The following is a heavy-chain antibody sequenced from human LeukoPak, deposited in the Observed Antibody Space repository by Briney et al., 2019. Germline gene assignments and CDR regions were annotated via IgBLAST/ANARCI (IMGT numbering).Heavy chain of an antibody. CDR3: ARPGLTTVTTRMGNWFDP. CDR1: GFSLTSYW. CDR2: IYPCYCDT. V-gene: IGHV5-51*01. J-gene: IGHJ5*02. D-gene: IGHD4-11*01. Sequence: ESLNLYCNGSGFSLTSYWIGWVRQMPGKGLEWMGIIYPCYCDTRYRPSFQGQVTISANQSISTPDLQWSSLKASDTAMYYCARPGLTTVTTRMGNWFDPWGQGTLVAVSS.